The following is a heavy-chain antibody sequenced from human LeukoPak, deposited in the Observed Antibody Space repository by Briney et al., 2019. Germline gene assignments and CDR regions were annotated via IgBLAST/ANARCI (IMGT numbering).Heavy chain of an antibody. Sequence: GGSLRLSCAASGFTFSSYGMHWVRQAPGKGLEWVAVISYDGSNKYYADSVKGRFTISRDNSKNTLYLQMNSLRAEDTAVYYCAKEVEQTTFDYWGQGTLVTVSS. CDR1: GFTFSSYG. CDR2: ISYDGSNK. CDR3: AKEVEQTTFDY. V-gene: IGHV3-30*18. D-gene: IGHD1-1*01. J-gene: IGHJ4*02.